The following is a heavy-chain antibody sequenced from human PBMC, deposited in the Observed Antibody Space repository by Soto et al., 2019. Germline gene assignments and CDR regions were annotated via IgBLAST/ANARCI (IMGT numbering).Heavy chain of an antibody. D-gene: IGHD3-10*01. V-gene: IGHV1-46*03. CDR3: ASAPLFRGLWFGFDI. J-gene: IGHJ3*02. CDR1: GYTFTSYY. CDR2: INPSGGST. Sequence: EASVKVSCKASGYTFTSYYMHWVRQAPGQGLEWMGIINPSGGSTSYAQKFQGRVTMTRDTSTSTVYMELSSLRSEDTAVYYCASAPLFRGLWFGFDIWGQGTMVTVSS.